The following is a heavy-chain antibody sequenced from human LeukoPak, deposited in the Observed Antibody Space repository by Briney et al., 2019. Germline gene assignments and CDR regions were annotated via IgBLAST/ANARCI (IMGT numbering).Heavy chain of an antibody. D-gene: IGHD6-13*01. V-gene: IGHV1-46*01. CDR2: INPSGGST. Sequence: ASVKVSCKASGYTFTDYYLHWVRQAPGQGLEWMGIINPSGGSTSYAQKFQGRVTMTRDMSTSTVYMELSSLRSEDTAIYYCAREGRGVPGAIAAVKGFDYWGQGTPVTVSS. J-gene: IGHJ4*02. CDR3: AREGRGVPGAIAAVKGFDY. CDR1: GYTFTDYY.